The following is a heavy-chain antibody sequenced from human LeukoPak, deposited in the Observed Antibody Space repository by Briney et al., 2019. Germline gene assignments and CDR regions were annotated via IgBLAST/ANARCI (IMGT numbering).Heavy chain of an antibody. Sequence: GGSLRLSCAASGFTFSNYAMTWVRQAPGKGLDWVSGISASGGTTYYADSVKGRFTISRDNSKNTLYLQMNSLRAEDTAVYYCAKRPRDSSGFYLGAFDMWGRGTMVTVSS. V-gene: IGHV3-23*01. CDR3: AKRPRDSSGFYLGAFDM. CDR1: GFTFSNYA. D-gene: IGHD3-22*01. CDR2: ISASGGTT. J-gene: IGHJ3*02.